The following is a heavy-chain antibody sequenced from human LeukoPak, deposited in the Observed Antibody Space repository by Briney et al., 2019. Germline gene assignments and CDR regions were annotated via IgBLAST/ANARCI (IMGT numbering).Heavy chain of an antibody. Sequence: GGSLRLSCAASGFTFSSYAMHWVRQAPGKGLEWVAVISYDGSNKYYADSEKGRFTIPRDNSKNTLYLQMNSLRAEDTAVYYCARASRRGWELLRSYFDYWGQGTLVTVSS. CDR2: ISYDGSNK. CDR3: ARASRRGWELLRSYFDY. V-gene: IGHV3-30-3*01. D-gene: IGHD1-26*01. J-gene: IGHJ4*02. CDR1: GFTFSSYA.